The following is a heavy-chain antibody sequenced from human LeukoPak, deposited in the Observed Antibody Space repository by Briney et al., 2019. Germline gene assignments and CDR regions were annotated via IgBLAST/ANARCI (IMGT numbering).Heavy chain of an antibody. D-gene: IGHD3-22*01. V-gene: IGHV7-4-1*02. CDR3: ARARDNYYYYDSSGYYGYGY. Sequence: GASVKVSCKASGYTFSTYAINWVRQAPGQGLEWMGWMNTNAGEPTYAQGFTGRFVFSLDTSVSTAYLQISSLKAEDTAVYYCARARDNYYYYDSSGYYGYGYWGQGTLVTVSS. CDR2: MNTNAGEP. CDR1: GYTFSTYA. J-gene: IGHJ4*02.